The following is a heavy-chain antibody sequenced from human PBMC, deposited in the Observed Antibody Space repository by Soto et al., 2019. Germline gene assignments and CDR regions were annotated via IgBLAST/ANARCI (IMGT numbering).Heavy chain of an antibody. Sequence: GGSLRLSCAASGFTFSSYSMNWVRQAPGKGLEWVSSISSSSSYIYYADSVKGRFTISRDNAKNSLYLQMNSLRAEDTAVYYCAFGGSNWNDGWIFGYWGQGTLVTVSS. J-gene: IGHJ4*02. CDR3: AFGGSNWNDGWIFGY. V-gene: IGHV3-21*01. CDR1: GFTFSSYS. CDR2: ISSSSSYI. D-gene: IGHD1-20*01.